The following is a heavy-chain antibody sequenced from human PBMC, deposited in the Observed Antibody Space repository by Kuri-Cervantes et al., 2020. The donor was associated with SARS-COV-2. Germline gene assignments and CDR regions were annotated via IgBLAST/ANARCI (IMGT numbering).Heavy chain of an antibody. Sequence: GESLKISCAASGFTFSGHWIHWVRQAPGKGLVWVSRINPDGSYTNNADSVKGRFTLSRDNAKNMLFLQMNSLRAEDTAVYYCVRDGDHWSFDYWGQGTLVTGSS. CDR3: VRDGDHWSFDY. CDR1: GFTFSGHW. V-gene: IGHV3-74*01. D-gene: IGHD1-1*01. J-gene: IGHJ4*02. CDR2: INPDGSYT.